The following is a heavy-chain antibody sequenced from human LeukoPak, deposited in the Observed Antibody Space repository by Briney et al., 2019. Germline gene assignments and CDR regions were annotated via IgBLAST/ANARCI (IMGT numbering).Heavy chain of an antibody. D-gene: IGHD6-19*01. Sequence: ASVEVSCKASGYTFTSYYMHWVRQAPGQGLEWMGIINPSGGSTSYAQKFQGRVTMTRDTSTSTVYMELSSLRSEDTAVYYCARFDPVAGTQDWGQGTLVTVSS. CDR1: GYTFTSYY. V-gene: IGHV1-46*01. CDR3: ARFDPVAGTQD. J-gene: IGHJ4*02. CDR2: INPSGGST.